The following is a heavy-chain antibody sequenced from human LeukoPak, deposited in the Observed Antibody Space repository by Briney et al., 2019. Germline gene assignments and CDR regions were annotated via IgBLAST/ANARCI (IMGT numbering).Heavy chain of an antibody. CDR3: AKESGSYDY. V-gene: IGHV3-30*18. J-gene: IGHJ4*02. CDR2: ISYDGSIK. Sequence: GRSLRLSCAAAGFAFSDYGMHWVRQAPGKGLEWVALISYDGSIKHYPDSVKGRFTISRDNSKNTLYLQMNSLRTEDTAMYYWAKESGSYDYWGQGTLVTVSS. D-gene: IGHD1-26*01. CDR1: GFAFSDYG.